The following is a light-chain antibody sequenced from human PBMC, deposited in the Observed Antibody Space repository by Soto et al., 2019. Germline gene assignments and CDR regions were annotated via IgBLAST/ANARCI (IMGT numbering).Light chain of an antibody. J-gene: IGKJ1*01. CDR1: QSVSSSY. Sequence: EIVLTQSPGTLSLSPGERATLSWRASQSVSSSYLAWYQQNRGQAPRLLIYGASSRAPGIPDRFGGSGSGTDFTLTISRLEPEDFAVYYCQQYGSSRWTFGQGTKVEIK. CDR3: QQYGSSRWT. CDR2: GAS. V-gene: IGKV3-20*01.